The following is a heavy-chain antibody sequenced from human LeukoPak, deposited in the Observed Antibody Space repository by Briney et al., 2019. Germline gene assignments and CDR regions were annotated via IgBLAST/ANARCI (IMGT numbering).Heavy chain of an antibody. J-gene: IGHJ5*02. Sequence: GASVKVSCKASGGTFSSYAISWVRQAPGQGLEGMGGIIPIFGTANYAQKFQGRVTITADESTSTAYMELSSLRSEDTAVYYCARSAHYYDSSGTDGWFDPWGQGTLVTVSS. V-gene: IGHV1-69*13. CDR3: ARSAHYYDSSGTDGWFDP. D-gene: IGHD3-22*01. CDR1: GGTFSSYA. CDR2: IIPIFGTA.